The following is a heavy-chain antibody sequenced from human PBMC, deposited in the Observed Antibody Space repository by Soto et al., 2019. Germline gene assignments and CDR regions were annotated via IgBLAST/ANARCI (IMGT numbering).Heavy chain of an antibody. J-gene: IGHJ5*02. D-gene: IGHD3-3*01. Sequence: GESLKISCKGSGYSFTSYWIGWVRQMPGKGLEWMGIIYPGDSDTRYSPSFQGQVTISADKSISTAYLQWSSLKASDTAMYYCARLMVQDFWSGYGSNWFDPWGQGTLVTVSS. CDR1: GYSFTSYW. V-gene: IGHV5-51*01. CDR3: ARLMVQDFWSGYGSNWFDP. CDR2: IYPGDSDT.